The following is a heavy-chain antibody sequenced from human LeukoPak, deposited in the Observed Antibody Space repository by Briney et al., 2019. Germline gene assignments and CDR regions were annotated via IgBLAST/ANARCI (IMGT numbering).Heavy chain of an antibody. CDR3: AGHEMLEGANFDY. CDR1: GGSISSSSYY. Sequence: SETLSLTCTVSGGSISSSSYYWGWIRQPPGQGLAWIGSIYYSGNTYYNPSLKSRATISVDTSKNQFSLMLTSVTAADPAVYYCAGHEMLEGANFDYWGQGTLVTVSS. D-gene: IGHD5-24*01. CDR2: IYYSGNT. J-gene: IGHJ4*02. V-gene: IGHV4-39*01.